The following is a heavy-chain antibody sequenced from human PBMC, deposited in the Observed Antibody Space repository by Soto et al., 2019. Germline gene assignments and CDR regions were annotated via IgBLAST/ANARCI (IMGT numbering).Heavy chain of an antibody. Sequence: EVQLVESGGGLVKPGGSLRLSCAASGFTFSSYSMNWVRQAPGKGLEWVSSISSSSSYIYYADSVKRRFTISRDNAKNSLYLQMNSLRAEDTAVYYCARNIVVDTNYYYGMDVWGQGTTVTVSS. CDR1: GFTFSSYS. V-gene: IGHV3-21*01. J-gene: IGHJ6*02. D-gene: IGHD2-2*01. CDR3: ARNIVVDTNYYYGMDV. CDR2: ISSSSSYI.